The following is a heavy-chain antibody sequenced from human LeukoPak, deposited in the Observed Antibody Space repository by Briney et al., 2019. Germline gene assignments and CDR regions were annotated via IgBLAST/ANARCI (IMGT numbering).Heavy chain of an antibody. Sequence: SLRLSCAASGFIFSSYGMHWVRQAPGKGLEWVAVIWYDGSNKYYADSVKGRFTISRDNSKNTLYLQMNSLRAEDTAVYYCARAAGSSSAVWGDYYYYGMDVWGQGTTVTVSS. J-gene: IGHJ6*02. CDR1: GFIFSSYG. D-gene: IGHD6-6*01. CDR3: ARAAGSSSAVWGDYYYYGMDV. CDR2: IWYDGSNK. V-gene: IGHV3-33*01.